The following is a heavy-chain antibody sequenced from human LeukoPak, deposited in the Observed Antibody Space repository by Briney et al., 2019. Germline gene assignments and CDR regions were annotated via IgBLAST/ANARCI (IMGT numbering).Heavy chain of an antibody. CDR1: GFTFSRSW. V-gene: IGHV3-7*01. CDR2: IKQDGSEK. J-gene: IGHJ3*01. Sequence: GGSLRLSCAASGFTFSRSWMCWVRQAPGKGLEWVANIKQDGSEKHYVDSGEGRFTISRDNAKNSVFLQMNSLRAEDTAVYYCARAVSFGTEPYGFDVWGQGTMVTVSS. CDR3: ARAVSFGTEPYGFDV. D-gene: IGHD3-16*01.